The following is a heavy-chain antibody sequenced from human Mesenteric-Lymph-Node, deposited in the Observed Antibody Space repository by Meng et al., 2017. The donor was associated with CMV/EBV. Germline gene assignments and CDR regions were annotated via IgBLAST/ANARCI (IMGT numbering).Heavy chain of an antibody. CDR3: ARHQRWLKSEGGFNY. CDR2: INHSGST. J-gene: IGHJ4*02. D-gene: IGHD4-23*01. CDR1: GGSFSGYY. V-gene: IGHV4-34*01. Sequence: QVQLPQWGAGLVKPWETLSLTCAVYGGSFSGYYWSWIRQPPGKGLEWIGEINHSGSTNYNPSLKSRVTISVDTSKNQFSLKLSSVTAADTAVYYCARHQRWLKSEGGFNYWGQGTLVTVSS.